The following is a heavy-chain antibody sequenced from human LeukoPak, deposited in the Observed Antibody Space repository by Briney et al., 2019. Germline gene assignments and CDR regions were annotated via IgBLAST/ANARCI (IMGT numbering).Heavy chain of an antibody. D-gene: IGHD5-24*01. CDR2: IYGGGNI. V-gene: IGHV3-53*01. CDR1: GFIFSDYG. CDR3: ARGAGYNYPYYFDY. Sequence: SGGSLRLSCAASGFIFSDYGMHWVRQAPGKGLEWVSVIYGGGNIYYADSVKGRFTISRDNSKNTLYLQMNSLRAEDTAVYYCARGAGYNYPYYFDYWGQGTLVTVSS. J-gene: IGHJ4*02.